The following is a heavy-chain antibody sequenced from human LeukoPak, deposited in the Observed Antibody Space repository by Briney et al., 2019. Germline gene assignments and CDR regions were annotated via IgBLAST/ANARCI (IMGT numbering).Heavy chain of an antibody. J-gene: IGHJ5*02. CDR1: GGSFSGYY. Sequence: PSETLSLACAVYGGSFSGYYWSWIRQPPGKGLEWIGEINHSASTNYNPSLKSRVTISVDTSKNQFSLKLSSVTAADTAVYYCARRYFLRNYYGSGSLSNNWFDPWGQGTLVTVSS. D-gene: IGHD3-10*01. V-gene: IGHV4-34*01. CDR3: ARRYFLRNYYGSGSLSNNWFDP. CDR2: INHSAST.